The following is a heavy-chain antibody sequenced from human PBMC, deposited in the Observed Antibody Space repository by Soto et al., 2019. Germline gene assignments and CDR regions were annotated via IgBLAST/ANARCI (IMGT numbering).Heavy chain of an antibody. D-gene: IGHD2-21*01. Sequence: EVQLVESGGGLVKPGGSLRLSCAASGFTFSSYSMNWVLQAPGKGLEWVSSISSSSSYIYYADSVKGRFTIARDNAKHSLYLQMNSLRAEDTAVYYCSINLRAPSYMDVWGKGTTVTVSS. CDR3: SINLRAPSYMDV. J-gene: IGHJ6*03. V-gene: IGHV3-21*01. CDR2: ISSSSSYI. CDR1: GFTFSSYS.